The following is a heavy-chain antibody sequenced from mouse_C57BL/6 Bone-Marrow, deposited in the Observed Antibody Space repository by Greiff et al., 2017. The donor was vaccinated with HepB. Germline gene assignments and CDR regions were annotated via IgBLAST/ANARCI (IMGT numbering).Heavy chain of an antibody. J-gene: IGHJ3*01. D-gene: IGHD2-2*01. CDR2: IHPNSGST. Sequence: QVQLQQSGAELVKPGASVKLSCKASGYTFTSYWMHWVKQRPGQGLEWIGMIHPNSGSTNYNEKFKSKATLTVDKSSSTAYMQLSSLTSEDSAVYYCARSDGYDEGFAYWGQGTLVTVSA. CDR1: GYTFTSYW. V-gene: IGHV1-64*01. CDR3: ARSDGYDEGFAY.